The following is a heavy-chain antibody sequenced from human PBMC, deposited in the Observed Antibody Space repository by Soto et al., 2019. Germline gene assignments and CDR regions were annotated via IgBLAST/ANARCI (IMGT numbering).Heavy chain of an antibody. Sequence: EVQLLETGGGLIQPGGSLRLSCAASGFTFSSNYMSWVRQAPGKGLEWVSVIYGGGSTYYSDSVKGRFTISRDNSKKTLYLQMKSLRAAATAVYYCARSLYDSSGSYYFDYWGQGTLVTVSS. CDR3: ARSLYDSSGSYYFDY. CDR1: GFTFSSNY. V-gene: IGHV3-53*02. J-gene: IGHJ4*02. CDR2: IYGGGST. D-gene: IGHD3-22*01.